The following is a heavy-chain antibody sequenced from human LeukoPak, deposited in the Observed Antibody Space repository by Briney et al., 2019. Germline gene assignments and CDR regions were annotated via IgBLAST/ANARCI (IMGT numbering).Heavy chain of an antibody. V-gene: IGHV3-23*01. CDR1: GFTFSGYA. J-gene: IGHJ4*02. Sequence: GGSLRLSCTASGFTFSGYAMTWVRQAPGKGLEWVSATSGTGGRTYYADSVKGRFTISRDNAKNSLYLQMNSLRAEDTAVYYCARASIAARADYWGQGTLVTVSS. D-gene: IGHD6-6*01. CDR3: ARASIAARADY. CDR2: TSGTGGRT.